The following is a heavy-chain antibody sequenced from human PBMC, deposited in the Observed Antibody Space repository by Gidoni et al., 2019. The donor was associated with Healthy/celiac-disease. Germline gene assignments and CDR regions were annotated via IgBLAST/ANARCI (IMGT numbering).Heavy chain of an antibody. V-gene: IGHV3-48*01. Sequence: EVQLVESGGGLVQPGGSLSRSCAASGFTFSSYSMNWVRQAPGKGLEWVSYISSSSSTIYYADAVKGRFTISRDNAKNSLYLQMNSLRAEDTAVYYCARALGSSWELDVDLWGRGTLVTVSS. CDR1: GFTFSSYS. D-gene: IGHD3-10*01. J-gene: IGHJ2*01. CDR3: ARALGSSWELDVDL. CDR2: ISSSSSTI.